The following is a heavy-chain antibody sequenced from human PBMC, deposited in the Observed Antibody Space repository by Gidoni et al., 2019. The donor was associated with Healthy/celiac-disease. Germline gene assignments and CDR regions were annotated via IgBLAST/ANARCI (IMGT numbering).Heavy chain of an antibody. CDR3: ARDAVWFGEPNGMDV. D-gene: IGHD3-10*01. CDR2: IKQDGSEK. Sequence: EVQLVESGVGLVKPGGSLRLSCAASGFTFSSYWMSWVRQAPGKGLEWVANIKQDGSEKYYVDSVKGRFTISRDNAKNSLYLQKNSLRAEDTAVYYCARDAVWFGEPNGMDVWGQGTTVTVS. CDR1: GFTFSSYW. J-gene: IGHJ6*02. V-gene: IGHV3-7*03.